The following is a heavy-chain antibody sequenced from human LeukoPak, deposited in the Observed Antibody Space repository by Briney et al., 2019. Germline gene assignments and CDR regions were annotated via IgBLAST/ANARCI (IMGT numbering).Heavy chain of an antibody. V-gene: IGHV1-18*01. D-gene: IGHD5-24*01. J-gene: IGHJ3*02. CDR3: ARARGATIFQSAFDI. Sequence: GASVKVSCKTSGYIFAHNGISWVRQAPGQGPEWMGWISAYNGDTNYAQNFQGRVTMTRDTSTSTVYMELRSLRSDDTAVYYCARARGATIFQSAFDIWGQGTMVTVSS. CDR2: ISAYNGDT. CDR1: GYIFAHNG.